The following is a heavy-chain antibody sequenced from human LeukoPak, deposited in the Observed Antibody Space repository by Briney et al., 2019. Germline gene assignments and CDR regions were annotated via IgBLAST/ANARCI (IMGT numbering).Heavy chain of an antibody. D-gene: IGHD2-21*01. Sequence: ASVKVSCKAFGYTFTSNYMHWVRQAPGQGPEWMGVISPSGGTTTYAQKFQGRVTLTRDMSTSTDYLELSSLRSEDTAVYYCARVAVSYYYYMDVWGKGTTVTISS. CDR1: GYTFTSNY. CDR3: ARVAVSYYYYMDV. CDR2: ISPSGGTT. V-gene: IGHV1-46*01. J-gene: IGHJ6*03.